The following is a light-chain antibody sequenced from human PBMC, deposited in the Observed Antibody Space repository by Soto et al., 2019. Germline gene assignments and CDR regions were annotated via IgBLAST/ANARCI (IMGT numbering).Light chain of an antibody. Sequence: IQMTQSPSTLSGSVGDRITITRRANQPIRFSLAWYQQKPGKTPKLLIYDASNLQSGVPSRFSGSEAWTEFILTISGLQPDDFATYYCQQYHGYSLTFGQGAKVEI. CDR2: DAS. J-gene: IGKJ1*01. CDR1: QPIRFS. CDR3: QQYHGYSLT. V-gene: IGKV1-5*01.